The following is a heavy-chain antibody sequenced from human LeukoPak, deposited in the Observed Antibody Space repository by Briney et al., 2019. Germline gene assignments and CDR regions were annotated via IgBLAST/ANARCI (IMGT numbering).Heavy chain of an antibody. J-gene: IGHJ3*02. Sequence: ASVKVSCKASGYTFTGYYMHWVRQAPGQGLEWMGWINPNSGGTNYAQKLQGRVTMTTDTSTSTAYMELRSLRSDDTAVYYCARALSIAAGDAFDIWGQGTMVTVSS. CDR1: GYTFTGYY. D-gene: IGHD6-25*01. CDR3: ARALSIAAGDAFDI. V-gene: IGHV1-2*02. CDR2: INPNSGGT.